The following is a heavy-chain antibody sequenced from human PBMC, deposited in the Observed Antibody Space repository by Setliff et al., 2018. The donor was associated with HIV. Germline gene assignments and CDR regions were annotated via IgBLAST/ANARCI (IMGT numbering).Heavy chain of an antibody. CDR2: INPDSGGT. Sequence: GASVKVSCKASGYTFTNYYMHWVRQAPGQGLEWMGRINPDSGGTNYAQKFQGRVTMTMDASITTVYMELSRLTSDDTAVYYCVRQDILTSYYMFDYWGQGTLVTVSS. CDR3: VRQDILTSYYMFDY. V-gene: IGHV1-2*06. D-gene: IGHD3-9*01. J-gene: IGHJ4*02. CDR1: GYTFTNYY.